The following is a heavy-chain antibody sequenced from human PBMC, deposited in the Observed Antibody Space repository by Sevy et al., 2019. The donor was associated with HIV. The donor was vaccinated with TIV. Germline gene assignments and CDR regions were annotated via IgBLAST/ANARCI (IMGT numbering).Heavy chain of an antibody. V-gene: IGHV3-21*01. CDR2: VSSSSTYI. J-gene: IGHJ6*02. CDR3: AEDFCTGGVCPRWGYYYYGMDV. CDR1: GFMFSTYS. Sequence: GGSLRLSCAASGFMFSTYSMNWVRQAPGKGLEWVSSVSSSSTYIYYADSVKGRFTISRDNAKNSLYLQMNSLRAEDTAVYYCAEDFCTGGVCPRWGYYYYGMDVWGQGTTVTVSS. D-gene: IGHD2-8*02.